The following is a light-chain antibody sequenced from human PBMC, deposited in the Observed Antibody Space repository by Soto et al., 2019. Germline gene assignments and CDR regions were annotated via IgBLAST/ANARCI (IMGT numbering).Light chain of an antibody. Sequence: EIVMTQSPATLSLSPGERATLSCRASQSVSSYLAWYQQKPGQAPRLLIYGASTRATGIPARFSGRGSGTAFTLTIRRLEYLDVEDYYRRKYWNGPCTFGQGTKVDIK. CDR2: GAS. V-gene: IGKV3-15*01. CDR3: RKYWNGPCT. J-gene: IGKJ1*01. CDR1: QSVSSY.